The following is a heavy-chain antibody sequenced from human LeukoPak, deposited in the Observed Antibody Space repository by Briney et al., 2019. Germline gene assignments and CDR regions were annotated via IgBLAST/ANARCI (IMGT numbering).Heavy chain of an antibody. V-gene: IGHV4-4*09. Sequence: PSETLSLTCTVSGGPISSYYWSWIRQPPGKGLEWIGYIDTSGSTNHNPSLKSQVTISSDTSKNQFSLKLSSVTAADTAVYYCARGRGGITMIVVDYWGQGTLVTVSS. CDR1: GGPISSYY. CDR3: ARGRGGITMIVVDY. D-gene: IGHD3-22*01. CDR2: IDTSGST. J-gene: IGHJ4*02.